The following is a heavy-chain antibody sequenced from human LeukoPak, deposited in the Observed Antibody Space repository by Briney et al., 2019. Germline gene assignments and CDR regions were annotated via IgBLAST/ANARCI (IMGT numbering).Heavy chain of an antibody. CDR2: IIPIFGTA. CDR1: GGTFSSYA. J-gene: IGHJ4*02. Sequence: ASVKVSCKASGGTFSSYAISWVRQAPGQGLEWMGGIIPIFGTANYAQKFQGRVTITTDESTSTAYMELRSLRYDDTAVYYCTRVPELPEYWGQGTLVTVSS. D-gene: IGHD2-15*01. CDR3: TRVPELPEY. V-gene: IGHV1-69*05.